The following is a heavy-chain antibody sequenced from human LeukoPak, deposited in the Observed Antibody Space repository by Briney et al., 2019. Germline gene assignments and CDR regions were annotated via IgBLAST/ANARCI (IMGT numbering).Heavy chain of an antibody. CDR2: IYSGGKT. CDR1: GFTVSSNH. J-gene: IGHJ4*02. Sequence: GGSLRLSCAASGFTVSSNHMTWVRQAPGKGLEWVSVIYSGGKTSYADSVKGRFTVSRDTSRNILYLQMNSLRADDTAVYFCARGSSTVSAGFYWGQGTLVTVSS. CDR3: ARGSSTVSAGFY. D-gene: IGHD6-19*01. V-gene: IGHV3-53*01.